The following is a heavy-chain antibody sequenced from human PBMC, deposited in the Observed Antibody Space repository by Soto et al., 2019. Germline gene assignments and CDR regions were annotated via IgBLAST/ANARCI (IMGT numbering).Heavy chain of an antibody. CDR1: GVSIRDYY. D-gene: IGHD6-13*01. Sequence: PSETLSLTCTVSGVSIRDYYWIWIRQAPGKGLDWIGYIHSSGCTNYNPSLKSRVVMSIDTSKNLFSLKLSSVTAADTAVYYRARIKDSRGYYYYGMDVWGQGTMVTVSS. V-gene: IGHV4-4*08. CDR3: ARIKDSRGYYYYGMDV. CDR2: IHSSGCT. J-gene: IGHJ6*02.